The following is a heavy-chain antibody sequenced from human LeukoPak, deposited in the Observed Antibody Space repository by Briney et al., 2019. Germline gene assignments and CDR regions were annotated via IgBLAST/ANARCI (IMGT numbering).Heavy chain of an antibody. J-gene: IGHJ3*02. D-gene: IGHD3-9*01. Sequence: SETLSLTCAVYGGSFSGYYWSWIRQPPGKGLEWIGEINHSGSTNYNPSLKSRVTISVDTSKNQFSLKLSSVTAADTAVYYCARQFDHDAFDIWGQGTMVTVSS. CDR2: INHSGST. V-gene: IGHV4-34*01. CDR1: GGSFSGYY. CDR3: ARQFDHDAFDI.